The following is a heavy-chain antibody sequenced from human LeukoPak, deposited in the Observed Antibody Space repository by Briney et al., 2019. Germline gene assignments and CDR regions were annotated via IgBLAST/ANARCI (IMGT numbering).Heavy chain of an antibody. CDR2: ISGSGGST. CDR1: GFTFSSYA. D-gene: IGHD3-10*01. CDR3: AKDLYYGSGRDYFDY. V-gene: IGHV3-23*01. Sequence: PGGSLRLSCAASGFTFSSYAMSWVRQAPGKGLEWVSAISGSGGSTYYADSVKGRFTISRDNSKNTLYLQMNSLRAEDTAVYYCAKDLYYGSGRDYFDYWAREPWSPSPQ. J-gene: IGHJ4*02.